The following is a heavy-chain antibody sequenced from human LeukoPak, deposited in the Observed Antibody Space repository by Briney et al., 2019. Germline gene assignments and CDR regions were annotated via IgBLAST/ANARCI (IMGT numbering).Heavy chain of an antibody. Sequence: PSETLSLTCTVSGGSISSSSYYWGWIRQPPGKGLEWIGSIYYSGSTYYNPSLKSRVTLSVDTSKNQFSLKLSSVTAADTAVYYCASFGRYCSSTSCYFRDYWGQGTLVTVSS. CDR1: GGSISSSSYY. CDR2: IYYSGST. V-gene: IGHV4-39*01. D-gene: IGHD2-2*01. J-gene: IGHJ4*02. CDR3: ASFGRYCSSTSCYFRDY.